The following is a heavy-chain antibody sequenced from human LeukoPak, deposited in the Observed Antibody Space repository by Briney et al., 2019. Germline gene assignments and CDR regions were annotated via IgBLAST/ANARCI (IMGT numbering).Heavy chain of an antibody. J-gene: IGHJ4*02. D-gene: IGHD4-17*01. V-gene: IGHV4-34*01. CDR2: INHSGST. Sequence: PSETLSLTCAVYGGSFRGYYWSWIRQPPGKGLEWIGEINHSGSTNYNPSLKSRVTISVDTSKNQFSLKLSSVTAADTAVYYCASRGDYGGNPGDDYWGQGTLVTVSS. CDR1: GGSFRGYY. CDR3: ASRGDYGGNPGDDY.